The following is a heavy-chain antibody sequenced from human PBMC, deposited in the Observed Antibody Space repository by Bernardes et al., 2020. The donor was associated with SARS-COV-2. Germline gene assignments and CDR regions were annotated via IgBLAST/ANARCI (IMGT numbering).Heavy chain of an antibody. CDR1: GYPFTDYY. CDR3: ALPPTNYDRYGMDV. Sequence: ASVKVSCKASGYPFTDYYIHWVRQAPGKGLEWMGWINPKSGGTTYAQRFQGRVTMTRDTSISTAYMELSRLRSDDTAVYYCALPPTNYDRYGMDVWGRGTTVTGSS. J-gene: IGHJ6*02. CDR2: INPKSGGT. D-gene: IGHD3-22*01. V-gene: IGHV1-2*02.